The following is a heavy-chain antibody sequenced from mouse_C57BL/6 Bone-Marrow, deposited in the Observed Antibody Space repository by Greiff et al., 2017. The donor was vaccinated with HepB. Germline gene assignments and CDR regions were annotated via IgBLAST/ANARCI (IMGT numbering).Heavy chain of an antibody. CDR1: GFNIKDDY. D-gene: IGHD4-1*01. Sequence: VQLQQSGAELVRPGASVKLSCTASGFNIKDDYMHWVKQRPEQGLEWIGWIDPENGDTEYASKFQGKATITADASSNTAYLQLSSLTSEDTAVYYCTPCWDYFDYWGQGTTLTVSS. J-gene: IGHJ2*01. CDR3: TPCWDYFDY. CDR2: IDPENGDT. V-gene: IGHV14-4*01.